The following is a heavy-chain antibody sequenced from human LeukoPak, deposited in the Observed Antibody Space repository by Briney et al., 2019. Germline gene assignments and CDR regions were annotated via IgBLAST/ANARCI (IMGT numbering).Heavy chain of an antibody. CDR2: IHYSGST. CDR1: GGSVSGYY. Sequence: SETLSLTCTVSGGSVSGYYWSWIRQPPGKGLEWLGYIHYSGSTNYNPSLKSRVTISVDTSKNQFSLKLSSVTAADTAIYYCARGGSKQWLVDDSWGQGTLVTASS. V-gene: IGHV4-59*02. CDR3: ARGGSKQWLVDDS. J-gene: IGHJ4*02. D-gene: IGHD6-19*01.